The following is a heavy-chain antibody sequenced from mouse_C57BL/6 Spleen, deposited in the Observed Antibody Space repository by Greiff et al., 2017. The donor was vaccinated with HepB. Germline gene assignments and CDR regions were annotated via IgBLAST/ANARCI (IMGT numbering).Heavy chain of an antibody. CDR2: IRNKANNHAT. CDR3: TNYDGYYGNYAMDY. V-gene: IGHV6-6*01. D-gene: IGHD2-3*01. CDR1: GFTFSDAW. J-gene: IGHJ4*01. Sequence: DVQLQESGGGLVQPGGSMKLSCAASGFTFSDAWMDWVRQSPEKGLEWVAEIRNKANNHATYYAESVKGRFTISRDDSKSSVYLQMNSLRAEDTGIYYCTNYDGYYGNYAMDYWGQGTSVTVSS.